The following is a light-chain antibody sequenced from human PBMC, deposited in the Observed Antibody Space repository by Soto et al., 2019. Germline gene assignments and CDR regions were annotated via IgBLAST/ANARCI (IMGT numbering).Light chain of an antibody. CDR2: DVS. Sequence: QSVLTQPASVSGSPGQSITISCTGTRSDFGGYNYVSWYQQHPGKAPKLMIYDVSNRPSGVSNRFSGSKSGNTASLTISGLQAEDEADYYCGSYTSSSPSYVSGTGTRSPS. CDR3: GSYTSSSPSYV. J-gene: IGLJ1*01. CDR1: RSDFGGYNY. V-gene: IGLV2-14*01.